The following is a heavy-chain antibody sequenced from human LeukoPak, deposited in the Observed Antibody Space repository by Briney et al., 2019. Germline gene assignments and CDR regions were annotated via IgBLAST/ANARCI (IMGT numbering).Heavy chain of an antibody. CDR2: IRYDGSNK. V-gene: IGHV3-30*02. D-gene: IGHD2-2*01. J-gene: IGHJ4*02. CDR3: AKDYLVVPAATFDY. Sequence: GGSLRLSCAASGFTFSSYGMHWVRQAPGKGLEWVAFIRYDGSNKYYADSVKSRFTISRDNSKNTLYLQMNSLRAEDTAVYYCAKDYLVVPAATFDYWGQGTLVTVSS. CDR1: GFTFSSYG.